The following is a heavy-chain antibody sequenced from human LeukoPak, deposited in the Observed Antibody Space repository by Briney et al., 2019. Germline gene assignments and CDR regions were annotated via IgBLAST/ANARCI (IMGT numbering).Heavy chain of an antibody. CDR3: ARNASLHIVVVTAIDY. J-gene: IGHJ4*02. V-gene: IGHV4-39*01. CDR2: IYYSGRP. Sequence: SETLSLTRTVSGDSIISSSYYWGWIRQPPGKGLEWIGNIYYSGRPSYNPYLKSRVTISVDTSKNQFSLKLSSVTAADTAVYYCARNASLHIVVVTAIDYWGLGTLVTVSS. D-gene: IGHD2-21*02. CDR1: GDSIISSSYY.